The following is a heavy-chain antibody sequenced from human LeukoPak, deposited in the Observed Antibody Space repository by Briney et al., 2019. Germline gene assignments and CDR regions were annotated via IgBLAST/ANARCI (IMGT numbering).Heavy chain of an antibody. V-gene: IGHV3-33*01. D-gene: IGHD3-3*01. Sequence: GGSLRLSCAASGFTFSNYGIHWVRQAPGKGLEWVAVIYSDGSNKYFVDSVKGRFTISRDDSRNTVSLQMNSLRVEDTAVFYCARDLKSGYMDSWGQGTLATVSS. CDR2: IYSDGSNK. CDR3: ARDLKSGYMDS. J-gene: IGHJ4*02. CDR1: GFTFSNYG.